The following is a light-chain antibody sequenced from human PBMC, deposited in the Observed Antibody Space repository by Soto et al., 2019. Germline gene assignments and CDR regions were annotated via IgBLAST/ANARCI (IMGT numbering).Light chain of an antibody. CDR1: SSNIGADYD. CDR3: QSYDSGLRALYV. V-gene: IGLV1-40*01. J-gene: IGLJ1*01. CDR2: ANI. Sequence: QSVLTQPPSVSGAPGQRVTISCTGSSSNIGADYDIHWYQHLPGTAPKLLIYANINRPSGVPDRFSGSKSGTSASLAITELQAEDEADYYCQSYDSGLRALYVFGTGTKLTVL.